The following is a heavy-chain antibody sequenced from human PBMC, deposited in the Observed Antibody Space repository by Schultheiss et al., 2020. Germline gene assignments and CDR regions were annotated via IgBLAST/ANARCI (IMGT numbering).Heavy chain of an antibody. D-gene: IGHD6-13*01. CDR3: ANPLWQQDYNWFDP. J-gene: IGHJ5*02. CDR1: GFTFSSYS. CDR2: ISGSGGST. V-gene: IGHV3-23*01. Sequence: GESLKISCAASGFTFSSYSMSWVRQAPGKGLEWVSAISGSGGSTYYADSVKGRFTISRDNSKNTLYLQMNSLRAEDTAVYYCANPLWQQDYNWFDPWGQGTLVTVSS.